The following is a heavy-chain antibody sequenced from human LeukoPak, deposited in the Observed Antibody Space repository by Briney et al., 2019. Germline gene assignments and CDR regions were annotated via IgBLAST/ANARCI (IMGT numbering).Heavy chain of an antibody. V-gene: IGHV4-39*07. Sequence: SETLSLTCVVSGDSITSGGYSWRWIRQPPGKGLEWLGSIYYSGSTYYNPSLKSRVTISVDTSKNQFSLKLSSVTAADTAVYYCARGGRYYDSSGYAVRDWGQGTLVTVSS. CDR1: GDSITSGGYS. D-gene: IGHD3-22*01. CDR3: ARGGRYYDSSGYAVRD. CDR2: IYYSGST. J-gene: IGHJ4*02.